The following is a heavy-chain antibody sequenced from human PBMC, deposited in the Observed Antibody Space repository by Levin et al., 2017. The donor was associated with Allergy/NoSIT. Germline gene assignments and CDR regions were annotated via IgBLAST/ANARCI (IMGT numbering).Heavy chain of an antibody. J-gene: IGHJ5*02. Sequence: SETLSLTCTVSGGSISSSSHYWGWIRQPPGKGPEWIGSIYSSGSTYYNPSLKSRVTISVDTSKNHFSLKLTSVTAADTAGYYCARTIYCSGGDCYRFDPWGQGTLVTVSS. CDR1: GGSISSSSHY. V-gene: IGHV4-39*07. D-gene: IGHD2-15*01. CDR2: IYSSGST. CDR3: ARTIYCSGGDCYRFDP.